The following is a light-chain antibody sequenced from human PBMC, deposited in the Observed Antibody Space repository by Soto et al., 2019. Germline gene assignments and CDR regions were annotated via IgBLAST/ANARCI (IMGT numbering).Light chain of an antibody. Sequence: QSVLTQPASVSGSPGQSITISCTGTSSDVGGYNYVSWYQQHPGKAPKLMIYEVSNRPSGVSNRFSGSKSGNTASLTISGLQAEDEADYYCSSYTSSSTPLYVFRTGTKVTVL. CDR2: EVS. CDR1: SSDVGGYNY. J-gene: IGLJ1*01. CDR3: SSYTSSSTPLYV. V-gene: IGLV2-14*01.